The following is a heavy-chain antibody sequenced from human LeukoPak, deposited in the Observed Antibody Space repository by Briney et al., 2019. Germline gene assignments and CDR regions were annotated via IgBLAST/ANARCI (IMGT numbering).Heavy chain of an antibody. D-gene: IGHD3-9*01. J-gene: IGHJ4*02. V-gene: IGHV3-21*01. CDR2: ISSSSSYI. Sequence: GGSLRLSCAASGFTFSSYSMNWVRQAPGKGLEWVSSISSSSSYIYYADSVKGRFTISRDNAKNSLYLQMNSLRAEDTAVYYCARDTYYDILTGYSQDDYWGQGTLVSVSS. CDR3: ARDTYYDILTGYSQDDY. CDR1: GFTFSSYS.